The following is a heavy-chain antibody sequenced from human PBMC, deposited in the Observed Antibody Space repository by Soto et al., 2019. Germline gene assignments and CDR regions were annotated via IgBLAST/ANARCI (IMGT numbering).Heavy chain of an antibody. V-gene: IGHV3-33*01. CDR2: IWYDGSIK. D-gene: IGHD6-19*01. CDR1: GFTFRNYG. J-gene: IGHJ5*02. Sequence: QVQLVESGGGVVQAGGSLRLTCAASGFTFRNYGMHWVRQAPGKGLEWVAVIWYDGSIKYYADSVKGRFTISRDNSKNTLYLQMNSLRVEDTAMYYCATVRKGSGWYDDHWGQGTQVTVSS. CDR3: ATVRKGSGWYDDH.